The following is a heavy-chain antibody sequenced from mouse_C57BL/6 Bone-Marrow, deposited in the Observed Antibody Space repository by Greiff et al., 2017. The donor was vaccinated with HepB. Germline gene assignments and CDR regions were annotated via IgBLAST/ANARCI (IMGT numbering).Heavy chain of an antibody. V-gene: IGHV5-4*03. CDR3: ASRYGSSYWYFDV. Sequence: EVKLMESGGGLVKPGGSLKLSCAASGFTFSSYAMSWVRQTPEKRLEWVATISDGGSYTYYPDNVKGRFTISRDNAKNNLYLQMSHRKSEDTAMYYCASRYGSSYWYFDVWGTGTTVTVSS. CDR1: GFTFSSYA. J-gene: IGHJ1*03. D-gene: IGHD1-1*01. CDR2: ISDGGSYT.